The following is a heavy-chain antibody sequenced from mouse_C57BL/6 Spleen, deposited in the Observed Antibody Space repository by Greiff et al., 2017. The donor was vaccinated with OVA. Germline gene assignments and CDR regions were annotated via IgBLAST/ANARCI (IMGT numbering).Heavy chain of an antibody. CDR3: AREDNDGYLYWYFDV. D-gene: IGHD2-3*01. V-gene: IGHV1-18*01. CDR1: GYTFTDYN. CDR2: INPNNGGT. J-gene: IGHJ1*03. Sequence: DVKLQESGPELVKPGASVKIPCKASGYTFTDYNMDWVKQSHGKSLEWIGDINPNNGGTIYNQKFKGKATLTVDKSSSTAYMELRSLTSEDTAVYYCAREDNDGYLYWYFDVWGTGTTVTVSS.